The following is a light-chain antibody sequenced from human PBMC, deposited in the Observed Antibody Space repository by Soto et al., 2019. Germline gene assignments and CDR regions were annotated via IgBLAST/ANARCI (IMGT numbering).Light chain of an antibody. CDR3: SSFAGSNNFPYV. J-gene: IGLJ1*01. V-gene: IGLV2-8*01. CDR2: EIN. CDR1: SSDVGAYDY. Sequence: QSALTQPPSASGSPGQSVTISCTGTSSDVGAYDYVSWYQQHPGKAPKLMIYEINKRSSGVPDRFSGSKSGNTASLTVSGLPAEDEADYYCSSFAGSNNFPYVFGTGTKLTVL.